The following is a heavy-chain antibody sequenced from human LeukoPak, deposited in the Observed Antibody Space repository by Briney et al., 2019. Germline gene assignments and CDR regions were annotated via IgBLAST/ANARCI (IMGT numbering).Heavy chain of an antibody. Sequence: ASVKVSCKASGYTFTSYGISWVRQAPGQGLEWMGWISAYNGNTNYAQKLQGRVTMTTYTSTSTAYMELRSLRSDDTAVYYCARDLRCSSTSCPTYYYYYGMDVWGQGTTVTVSS. CDR2: ISAYNGNT. CDR1: GYTFTSYG. V-gene: IGHV1-18*01. D-gene: IGHD2-2*01. J-gene: IGHJ6*02. CDR3: ARDLRCSSTSCPTYYYYYGMDV.